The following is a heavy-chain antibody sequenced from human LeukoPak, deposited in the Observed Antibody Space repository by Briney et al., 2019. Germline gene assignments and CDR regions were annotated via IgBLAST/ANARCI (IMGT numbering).Heavy chain of an antibody. CDR1: GGSISSSNYY. J-gene: IGHJ4*02. CDR3: VRVKSGSISDS. CDR2: ISYSGST. V-gene: IGHV4-39*07. Sequence: PSETLSLTCTVSGGSISSSNYYWGWIRQPPGKGLEWIVSISYSGSTYYNPSVKSRVTISRDTSKNQFSLSLNSVTAADTAVYYCVRVKSGSISDSWGQGTLVTVSS. D-gene: IGHD1-26*01.